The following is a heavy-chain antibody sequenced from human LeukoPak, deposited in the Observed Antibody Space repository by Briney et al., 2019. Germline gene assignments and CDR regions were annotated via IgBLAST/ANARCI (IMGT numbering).Heavy chain of an antibody. CDR1: GFTFSSYA. J-gene: IGHJ4*02. D-gene: IGHD2-2*02. Sequence: GGSLRLSCAASGFTFSSYAMSWVRQAPGKGLEWVSAISGSGGSTYYADSVKGRFTISRDNSKNTLYLQMNSLRAEDTAVYYCANDPDTYCSSTSCYTGYWGQGTLVTVSS. CDR3: ANDPDTYCSSTSCYTGY. CDR2: ISGSGGST. V-gene: IGHV3-23*01.